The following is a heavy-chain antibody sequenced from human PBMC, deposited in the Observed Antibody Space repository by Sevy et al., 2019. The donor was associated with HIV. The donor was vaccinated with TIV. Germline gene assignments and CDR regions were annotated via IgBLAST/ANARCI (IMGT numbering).Heavy chain of an antibody. D-gene: IGHD5-12*01. CDR2: IIPIFGTA. Sequence: ASVKVSCKASGGTFSSYAISWVRQAPGQGLEWMGGIIPIFGTANYAQKFQGRVTITADESTSTAYMELSSLRSEDTAGYYYARVDAYSGYDKGPPMGPRIYYYMDVWGKGTTVTVSS. J-gene: IGHJ6*03. CDR3: ARVDAYSGYDKGPPMGPRIYYYMDV. V-gene: IGHV1-69*13. CDR1: GGTFSSYA.